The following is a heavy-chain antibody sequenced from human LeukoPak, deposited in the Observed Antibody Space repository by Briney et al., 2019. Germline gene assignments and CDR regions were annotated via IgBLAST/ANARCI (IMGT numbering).Heavy chain of an antibody. CDR1: GFTFGSYA. CDR3: ARERPREVVAYYFDY. V-gene: IGHV3-30-3*01. J-gene: IGHJ4*02. D-gene: IGHD2-15*01. Sequence: GRSLRLSCAASGFTFGSYAMHWVRQAPGKGLEWVAVISYDGSNKYYADSVKGRFTISRDNSKNTLYLQMNSLRAEDTAVYYCARERPREVVAYYFDYWGQGTLVTVSS. CDR2: ISYDGSNK.